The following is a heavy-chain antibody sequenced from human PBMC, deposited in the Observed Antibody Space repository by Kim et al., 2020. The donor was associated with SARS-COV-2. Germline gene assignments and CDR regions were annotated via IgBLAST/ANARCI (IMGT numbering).Heavy chain of an antibody. CDR1: GFTFSSYW. CDR3: ARDPLTNLYYYGYSLYFEY. V-gene: IGHV3-7*01. Sequence: GGSLRLSCAASGFTFSSYWMSWVRQAPGKGLEWVANIKQDGSEKYYVDSVKGRFTISRDNAKNSLYLQMNSLRAEDTAVYYCARDPLTNLYYYGYSLYFEYWGQGTLVTVSS. CDR2: IKQDGSEK. J-gene: IGHJ4*02. D-gene: IGHD3-10*01.